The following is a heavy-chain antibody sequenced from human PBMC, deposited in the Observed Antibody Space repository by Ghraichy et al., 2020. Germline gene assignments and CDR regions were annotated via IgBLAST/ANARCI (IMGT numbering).Heavy chain of an antibody. CDR1: GFTFSSYA. Sequence: GGSLRLSCAASGFTFSSYAMSWVRQAPGKGLEWVSAISGSGGSTYYADSVKGRFTISSDNSKNTLYLQMNSLRAEDTAVYYCAKRRFSNWGSDFDYWGQGTLVTVSS. CDR3: AKRRFSNWGSDFDY. CDR2: ISGSGGST. J-gene: IGHJ4*02. D-gene: IGHD7-27*01. V-gene: IGHV3-23*01.